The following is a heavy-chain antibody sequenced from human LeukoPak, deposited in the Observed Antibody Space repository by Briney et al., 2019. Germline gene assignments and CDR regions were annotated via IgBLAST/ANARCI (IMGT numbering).Heavy chain of an antibody. V-gene: IGHV4-34*01. D-gene: IGHD6-13*01. J-gene: IGHJ6*02. CDR3: ANSARWSSWTGQYYYYGIDV. CDR1: GGSFSGYY. CDR2: INHSGST. Sequence: PSETLSLTCAVYGGSFSGYYWSWIRQPPGKGLEWIGEINHSGSTNYNPSLKSRVTIPVDTSKNQFSLKLSSVTAADTAVYYCANSARWSSWTGQYYYYGIDVWGQGTTVTVSS.